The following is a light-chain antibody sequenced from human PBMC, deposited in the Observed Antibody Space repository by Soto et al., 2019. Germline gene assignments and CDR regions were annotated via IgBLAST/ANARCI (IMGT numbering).Light chain of an antibody. CDR1: TSDVGTYNL. CDR3: CSSAGRSTHNSV. Sequence: QSALAQPASVSGSPGQSITISCTGTTSDVGTYNLVSWYQHHPGKAPQLIIFDVTKRPSGVSDRFSGSKSGNTASLTISGLLGEDEADYYCCSSAGRSTHNSVFGTGTKVTVL. CDR2: DVT. V-gene: IGLV2-23*02. J-gene: IGLJ1*01.